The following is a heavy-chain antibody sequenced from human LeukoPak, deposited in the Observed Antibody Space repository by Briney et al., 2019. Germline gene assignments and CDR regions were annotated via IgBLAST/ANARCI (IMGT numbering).Heavy chain of an antibody. CDR1: GDSVSSNSAA. Sequence: SQTLSLTCAISGDSVSSNSAAWNWIRQSPSRGLEWLGRTYYRSKWYNDYAVSVKSRITINPDTSKNQFSLQLNSVTPEDTAVYYCARDLEDRLKHSSGWRNYNWFDPWGQGTLVTVSS. D-gene: IGHD6-19*01. CDR2: TYYRSKWYN. J-gene: IGHJ5*02. V-gene: IGHV6-1*01. CDR3: ARDLEDRLKHSSGWRNYNWFDP.